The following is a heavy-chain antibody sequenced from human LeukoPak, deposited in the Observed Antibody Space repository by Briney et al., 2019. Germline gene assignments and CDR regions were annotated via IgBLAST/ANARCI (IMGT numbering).Heavy chain of an antibody. CDR2: INPDTGDT. D-gene: IGHD3-22*01. J-gene: IGHJ4*02. CDR3: ARAADFYCDSSAYFAY. CDR1: GYTFTVYH. Sequence: ASVKVSCKTSGYTFTVYHLHWVRQAPGQGLEWMGWINPDTGDTTYAQKFQGRVTLTRDTSISTAYMELTRLRSDDTAVYSCARAADFYCDSSAYFAYWGQGTLVAVSS. V-gene: IGHV1-2*02.